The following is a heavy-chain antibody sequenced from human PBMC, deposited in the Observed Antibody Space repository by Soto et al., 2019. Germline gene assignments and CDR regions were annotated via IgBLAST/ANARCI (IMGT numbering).Heavy chain of an antibody. Sequence: VALRLSCAASGVTFSSYWMSWVRQAPGKGLEWVANIKQDGSEKYYVDSVKGRFTISRDNAKNSLYLQMNSLRAEDTAVYYCARVGSSWSYYYYYYGMDVWGQGTTVTVSS. CDR3: ARVGSSWSYYYYYYGMDV. J-gene: IGHJ6*02. CDR1: GVTFSSYW. V-gene: IGHV3-7*03. CDR2: IKQDGSEK. D-gene: IGHD6-13*01.